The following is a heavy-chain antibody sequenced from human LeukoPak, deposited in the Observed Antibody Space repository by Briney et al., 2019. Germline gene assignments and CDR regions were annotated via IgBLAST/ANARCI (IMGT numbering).Heavy chain of an antibody. CDR1: GFTFDDYA. V-gene: IGHV3-30-3*01. D-gene: IGHD2-21*02. J-gene: IGHJ4*02. CDR3: ARDGGEVTATLD. CDR2: ISYDGSNK. Sequence: HPGRSLRLSCAASGFTFDDYAMHWVRQAPGRGLEWVAVISYDGSNKYYADSVKGRFTISRDNSKNTLYLQMNSLRAEDTAVYYCARDGGEVTATLDWGQGTLVTVSS.